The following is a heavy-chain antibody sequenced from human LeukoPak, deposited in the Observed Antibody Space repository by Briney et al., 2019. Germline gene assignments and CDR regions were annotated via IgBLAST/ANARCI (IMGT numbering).Heavy chain of an antibody. CDR1: GFTFSSYW. CDR2: IKQDGSEK. D-gene: IGHD3-10*01. Sequence: GGSLRLSCAASGFTFSSYWMSWVRQAPGKGLEWVANIKQDGSEKYYVDSVKGRFTISRDNAKNSLYLQMNSLRAEDTAVYYCARGPRVAMVRGVIIYFDYWGQGTLVTVSS. J-gene: IGHJ4*02. CDR3: ARGPRVAMVRGVIIYFDY. V-gene: IGHV3-7*01.